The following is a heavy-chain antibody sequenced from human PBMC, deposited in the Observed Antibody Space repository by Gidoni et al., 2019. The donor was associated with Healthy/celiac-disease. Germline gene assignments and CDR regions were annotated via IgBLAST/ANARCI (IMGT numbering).Heavy chain of an antibody. D-gene: IGHD2-2*01. J-gene: IGHJ6*02. CDR2: ISAYNGNT. V-gene: IGHV1-18*01. CDR3: ARYPPLHRRGYYYYGMDV. Sequence: QVQLVQSGAEVKTPGASVKVSCKASGYTFTSSVISWVRQAPGQGLEWLGWISAYNGNTNYAQKRKGRVTMTTDTSTSTAYMGLRSLRSDDTAVYYCARYPPLHRRGYYYYGMDVWGQGTTVTVSS. CDR1: GYTFTSSV.